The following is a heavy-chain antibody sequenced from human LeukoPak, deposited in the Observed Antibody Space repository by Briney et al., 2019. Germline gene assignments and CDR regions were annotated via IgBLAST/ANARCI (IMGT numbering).Heavy chain of an antibody. CDR1: GFTFSSYS. Sequence: GGSLRLSCAASGFTFSSYSMNWVRQAPGKGLEWVSYISSRSSTIYYADSVKGRFSISRDNAKNSLYLQMNSLRAEDTAVYYCARDGYYYGSGSYYKVDFDYWGQGTLVTVSS. V-gene: IGHV3-48*01. CDR3: ARDGYYYGSGSYYKVDFDY. CDR2: ISSRSSTI. D-gene: IGHD3-10*01. J-gene: IGHJ4*02.